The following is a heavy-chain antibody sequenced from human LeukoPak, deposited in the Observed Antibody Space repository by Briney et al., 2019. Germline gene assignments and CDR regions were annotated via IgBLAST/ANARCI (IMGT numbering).Heavy chain of an antibody. J-gene: IGHJ4*02. V-gene: IGHV1-18*01. Sequence: ASVKVSCKASGYTFTSYGISWVRQAPGQGLEWMGWISAYNGNTNYAQKLQGRVTMTTDTSTSTAYMELRSLRSDATAVYYCARDLRSVRRVGALPGYWGQGTLVTVSS. D-gene: IGHD1-26*01. CDR1: GYTFTSYG. CDR3: ARDLRSVRRVGALPGY. CDR2: ISAYNGNT.